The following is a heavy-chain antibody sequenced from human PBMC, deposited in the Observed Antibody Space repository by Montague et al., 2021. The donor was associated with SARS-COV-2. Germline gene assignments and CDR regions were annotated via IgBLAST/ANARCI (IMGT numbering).Heavy chain of an antibody. V-gene: IGHV4-39*01. CDR3: VRQPTLPRADY. CDR2: IYYTSGST. Sequence: SETLSLTCTVSGGSMRSSIDYWGWIRQSPGKGLESIGNIYYTSGSTFYNPSLKSRVTISIDTSKNRLSLNLTSVTAADTAVYYCVRQPTLPRADYWGQGILVTVSS. J-gene: IGHJ4*02. CDR1: GGSMRSSIDY.